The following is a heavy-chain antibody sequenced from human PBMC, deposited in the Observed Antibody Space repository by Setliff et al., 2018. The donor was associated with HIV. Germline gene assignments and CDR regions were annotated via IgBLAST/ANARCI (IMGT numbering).Heavy chain of an antibody. Sequence: SETLSLTCTVSGGSINNYYWSWIRQSAGKGLEWIGRIDASGTTNYNPSLKSRVTMSVDTSKNQFSLKLNSATAADTAVHYCARQDSTDWYRKPFDSWGQGNLVTVSS. CDR3: ARQDSTDWYRKPFDS. CDR1: GGSINNYY. CDR2: IDASGTT. J-gene: IGHJ4*02. V-gene: IGHV4-4*07. D-gene: IGHD3-22*01.